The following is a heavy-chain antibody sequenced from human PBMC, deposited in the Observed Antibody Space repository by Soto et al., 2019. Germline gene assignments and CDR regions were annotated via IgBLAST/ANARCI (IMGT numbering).Heavy chain of an antibody. CDR2: IIPILGIA. D-gene: IGHD2-15*01. CDR1: GCTFSSYT. V-gene: IGHV1-69*02. Sequence: ASVKVSCKASGCTFSSYTISWVRQAPGQGLEWMGRIIPILGIANYAQKFQGRVTITADKSTSTAYMELSSLRSEDTAVYYCARQYCSGGSCYKEDYYYMDVWGKGTTVTVSS. CDR3: ARQYCSGGSCYKEDYYYMDV. J-gene: IGHJ6*03.